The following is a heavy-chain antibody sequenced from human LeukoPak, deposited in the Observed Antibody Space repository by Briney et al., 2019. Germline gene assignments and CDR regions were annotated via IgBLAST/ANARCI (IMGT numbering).Heavy chain of an antibody. CDR1: GYSLTSYW. J-gene: IGHJ4*02. Sequence: ESLKISCKGSGYSLTSYWIGWVRQMPGKGLEWMGIIYPGDSDTKYGPSFQGQVTISADKSISTAYLQWSSLKASDTAMYYCARRSSSWDRYDNWGQGTLVTVSS. D-gene: IGHD6-13*01. V-gene: IGHV5-51*01. CDR2: IYPGDSDT. CDR3: ARRSSSWDRYDN.